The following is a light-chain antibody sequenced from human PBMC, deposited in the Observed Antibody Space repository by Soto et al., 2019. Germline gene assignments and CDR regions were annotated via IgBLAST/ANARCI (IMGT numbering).Light chain of an antibody. CDR3: QQLNSYPLT. Sequence: IQLTQSPSSLSAAVGDRVTITCRASQGISSYLAWYQQKPGKAPKLLIYAASTLQSGVPSRFSDSGSGTDFTITISSLQSEDFATYYCQQLNSYPLTFGQGTKVDSK. V-gene: IGKV1-9*01. CDR1: QGISSY. CDR2: AAS. J-gene: IGKJ1*01.